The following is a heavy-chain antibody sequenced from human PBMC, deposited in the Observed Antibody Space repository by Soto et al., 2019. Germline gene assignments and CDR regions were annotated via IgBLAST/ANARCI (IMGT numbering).Heavy chain of an antibody. CDR1: GGSFSGYY. D-gene: IGHD1-20*01. V-gene: IGHV4-34*01. Sequence: SETLSLTCAVYGGSFSGYYWSWIRQPPGKGLEWIGEINHSGSTNYNPSLKSRVTISVDTSKNQFSLKLSSVTAADTAVYYCARGLQTNYDFRGRADITGTTANDYWGQGTLVTVSS. J-gene: IGHJ4*02. CDR3: ARGLQTNYDFRGRADITGTTANDY. CDR2: INHSGST.